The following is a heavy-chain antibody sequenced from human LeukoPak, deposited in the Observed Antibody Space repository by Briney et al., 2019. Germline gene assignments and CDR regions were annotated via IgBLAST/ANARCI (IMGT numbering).Heavy chain of an antibody. CDR1: GYSISSGYY. Sequence: PSETLSLTCTVSGYSISSGYYWGWIRQPPGKGLEWIGSIYHSGSTYYNPSLKSRVTISVDTSKNQFSLKLSSVTAADTAVYYCARAVKGAVAGTGAASDIWGQGTMVTVSS. CDR3: ARAVKGAVAGTGAASDI. J-gene: IGHJ3*02. CDR2: IYHSGST. V-gene: IGHV4-38-2*02. D-gene: IGHD6-19*01.